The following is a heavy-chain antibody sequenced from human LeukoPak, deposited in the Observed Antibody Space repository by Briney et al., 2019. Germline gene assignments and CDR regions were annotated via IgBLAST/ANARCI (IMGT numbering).Heavy chain of an antibody. J-gene: IGHJ5*02. CDR1: GYTFTSYG. V-gene: IGHV1-18*01. CDR3: ARDAIVVVTAINWFDP. D-gene: IGHD2-21*02. Sequence: ASVKVSCKASGYTFTSYGISWVRQAPGQGLEWMGWISAYNGNTNYAQKLQGRVTMTTDTSTSTAYMELRSLRSDDTAVYYCARDAIVVVTAINWFDPWGQGTLVTVS. CDR2: ISAYNGNT.